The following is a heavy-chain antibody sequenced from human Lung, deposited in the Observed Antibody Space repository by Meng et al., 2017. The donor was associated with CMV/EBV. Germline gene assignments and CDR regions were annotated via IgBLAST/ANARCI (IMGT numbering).Heavy chain of an antibody. J-gene: IGHJ4*02. V-gene: IGHV5-51*01. CDR2: VYPGDTDT. CDR1: GYTFTNYW. Sequence: SXKASGYTFTNYWIAWVRQMPGKGLVWMGFVYPGDTDTRYSPSVQGQATISADKSISTAYLQWSSLKASDTDIYYCARMRCDGDCFFDDWGQGTLVTVSS. CDR3: ARMRCDGDCFFDD. D-gene: IGHD2-21*01.